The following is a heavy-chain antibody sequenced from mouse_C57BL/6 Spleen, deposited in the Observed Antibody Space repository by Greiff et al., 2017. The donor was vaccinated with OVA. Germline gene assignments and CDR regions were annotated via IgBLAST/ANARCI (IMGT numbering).Heavy chain of an antibody. CDR1: GYTFTSYW. J-gene: IGHJ2*01. D-gene: IGHD4-1*01. V-gene: IGHV1-64*01. CDR3: ARGANWEGNYFDY. Sequence: VKLQQPGAELVKPGASVKLSCKASGYTFTSYWMHWVKQRPGQGLEWIGMIHPNSGSTNYNEKFKSKATLTVDKSSSTAYMQLSSLTSEDSAVYYCARGANWEGNYFDYWGQSTTLTVSS. CDR2: IHPNSGST.